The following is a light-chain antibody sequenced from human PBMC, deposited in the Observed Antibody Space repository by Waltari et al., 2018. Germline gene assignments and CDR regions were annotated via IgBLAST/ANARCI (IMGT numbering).Light chain of an antibody. J-gene: IGKJ4*01. V-gene: IGKV4-1*01. CDR1: QSVLHASNNRNY. CDR3: QQYYSTPLT. CDR2: WAS. Sequence: DIVMTQSPDSLALSLGERATISCKSSQSVLHASNNRNYLAWYQQRPGPSPKLLISWASPRRSGVPDRFSGSGSAADFTLTITSLQAEDVATYYCQQYYSTPLTFGGGTK.